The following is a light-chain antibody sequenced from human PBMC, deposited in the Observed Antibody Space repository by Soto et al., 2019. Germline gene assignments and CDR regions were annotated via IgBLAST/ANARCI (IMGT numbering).Light chain of an antibody. CDR1: QSVSSNY. Sequence: EIVLTQSAGTVSLSPGERATLSCRASQSVSSNYLAWYQQKPGQAPRLLIYGASTRATGIPDRFSGSGSGTDFTLTISRLEPEDFAVYYCQLYDNSLYTFGQGTNLDIK. CDR3: QLYDNSLYT. CDR2: GAS. J-gene: IGKJ2*01. V-gene: IGKV3-20*01.